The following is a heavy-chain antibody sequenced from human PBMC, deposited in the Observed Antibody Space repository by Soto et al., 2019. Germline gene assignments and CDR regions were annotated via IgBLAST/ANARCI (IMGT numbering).Heavy chain of an antibody. CDR2: IYYSGST. CDR1: GGSISSYY. J-gene: IGHJ4*02. Sequence: SETLSLTCTVSGGSISSYYWSWIRQPPGKGLEWIGYIYYSGSTNYNPSLKSRVTISVDTSKNQFSLKLSSVTAADTAVYYCARLDVRTGTFDYWGQGTLVTVSS. V-gene: IGHV4-59*08. CDR3: ARLDVRTGTFDY. D-gene: IGHD2-2*01.